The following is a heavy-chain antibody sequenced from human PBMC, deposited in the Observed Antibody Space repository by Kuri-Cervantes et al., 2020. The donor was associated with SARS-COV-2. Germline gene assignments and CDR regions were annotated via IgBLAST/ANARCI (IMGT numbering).Heavy chain of an antibody. CDR2: VRRDGSNY. V-gene: IGHV3-30*02. J-gene: IGHJ4*02. D-gene: IGHD3-3*01. CDR1: GFTFSNYA. Sequence: GGSLRLSCVASGFTFSNYAMSWVRQAPGRGLEWVGFVRRDGSNYYYADSVKGRFTISRDNSKNSLYLEMNSLRPEDTAVYYCAKVETASLDYWGQGTLVTVSS. CDR3: AKVETASLDY.